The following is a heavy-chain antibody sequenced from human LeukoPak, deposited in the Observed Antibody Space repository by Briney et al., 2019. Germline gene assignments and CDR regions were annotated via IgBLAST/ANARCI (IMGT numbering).Heavy chain of an antibody. CDR2: INPNSGGT. J-gene: IGHJ4*02. V-gene: IGHV1-2*04. D-gene: IGHD3-3*02. Sequence: ASVKVSCKASGYTFTAQHMHWVRQAPGQGLEWMGWINPNSGGTNYAQKFQGWVTMTRDTSISTAYMELRSLTSDDTAVYYCSRSTSIAIFTDQWGQGTLVTVSS. CDR3: SRSTSIAIFTDQ. CDR1: GYTFTAQH.